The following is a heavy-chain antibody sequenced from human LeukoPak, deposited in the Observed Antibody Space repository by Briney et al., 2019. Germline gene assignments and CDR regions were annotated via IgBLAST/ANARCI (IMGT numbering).Heavy chain of an antibody. Sequence: PSETLSLTCTVSGGSISSGSYYWSWIRQPAGKGLKWIGRIYASGSTNYNPSLKSRVTISVDTSKNQFSLKLSSVTAADTAVYYCARGIIRFRFGGHYHHDAFDIWGQGTMVTVSS. CDR2: IYASGST. D-gene: IGHD3-10*01. CDR1: GGSISSGSYY. V-gene: IGHV4-61*02. CDR3: ARGIIRFRFGGHYHHDAFDI. J-gene: IGHJ3*02.